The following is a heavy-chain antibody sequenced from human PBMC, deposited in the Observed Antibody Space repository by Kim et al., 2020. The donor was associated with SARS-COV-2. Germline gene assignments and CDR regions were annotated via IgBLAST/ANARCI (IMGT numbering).Heavy chain of an antibody. Sequence: SETLSLTCTVSGGSISSSSYYWGWIRQPPGKGLEWIGSIYYSGSTYYNPSLKSRVTISVDTSKNQFSLKLSSVTAADTAVYYCARQRVSYGSGSYYNPLDYWGQGTLVTVSS. CDR3: ARQRVSYGSGSYYNPLDY. V-gene: IGHV4-39*01. J-gene: IGHJ4*02. CDR1: GGSISSSSYY. D-gene: IGHD3-10*01. CDR2: IYYSGST.